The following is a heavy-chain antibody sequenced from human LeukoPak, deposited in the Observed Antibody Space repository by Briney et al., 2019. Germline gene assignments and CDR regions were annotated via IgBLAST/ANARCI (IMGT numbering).Heavy chain of an antibody. CDR3: ARPLWFGELYYYGMDV. Sequence: GGSLRLSCAASGFTFSSYVMHWVRQAPGKGLEWVALISYDGSNQYYGDSVKGRFTISRDNSKNTLYLQMNSLRAEDTAVYYCARPLWFGELYYYGMDVWGQGTTVTVSS. J-gene: IGHJ6*02. CDR1: GFTFSSYV. V-gene: IGHV3-30*04. D-gene: IGHD3-10*01. CDR2: ISYDGSNQ.